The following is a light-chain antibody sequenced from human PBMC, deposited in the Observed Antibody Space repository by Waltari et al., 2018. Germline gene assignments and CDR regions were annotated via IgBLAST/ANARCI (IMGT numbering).Light chain of an antibody. CDR1: SSDVGGYNL. J-gene: IGLJ2*01. V-gene: IGLV2-23*02. Sequence: QSALTQPASVSGSPGQSITISCTGTSSDVGGYNLVSWYQQHPGEVPKLMIYEVTKRPSGISNRVSASKSGNTASLTISGLQAEDEADYYCCSFAGSTTAIFGGGTRLTVL. CDR2: EVT. CDR3: CSFAGSTTAI.